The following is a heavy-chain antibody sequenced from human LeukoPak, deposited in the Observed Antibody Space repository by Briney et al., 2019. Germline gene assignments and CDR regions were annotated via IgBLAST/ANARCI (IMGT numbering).Heavy chain of an antibody. J-gene: IGHJ4*02. D-gene: IGHD3-10*01. CDR3: ARDRGFTMGPSNPFDY. V-gene: IGHV3-33*01. Sequence: GGSLRLSCAASGFTFSSYGMHWVRQAPGKGLEWVAVIWYDGSNKYYADSVKGRFTISRDNSKNTLYLQMNSLRAEDTAVYYCARDRGFTMGPSNPFDYWGQGTLVTVSS. CDR1: GFTFSSYG. CDR2: IWYDGSNK.